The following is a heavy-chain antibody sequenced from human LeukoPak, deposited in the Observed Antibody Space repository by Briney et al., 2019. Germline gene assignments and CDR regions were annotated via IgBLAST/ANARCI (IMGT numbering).Heavy chain of an antibody. CDR2: IIPIFGTA. CDR3: ARVTPDCGGDCYNYYFDY. D-gene: IGHD2-21*02. CDR1: GGTLSSFA. J-gene: IGHJ4*02. V-gene: IGHV1-69*05. Sequence: SAKVSCKASGGTLSSFAISWVRQAPGQGLEWMGGIIPIFGTANYAQKCQGRVTTTTDESTSTAYMELSSLRSEDTAVYYCARVTPDCGGDCYNYYFDYWGEGTLVTVSS.